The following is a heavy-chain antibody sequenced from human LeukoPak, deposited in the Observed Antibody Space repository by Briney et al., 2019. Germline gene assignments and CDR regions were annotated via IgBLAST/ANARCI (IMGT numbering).Heavy chain of an antibody. CDR3: AKTPVYDYVWGSYRYPTAGFDY. J-gene: IGHJ4*02. V-gene: IGHV3-23*01. Sequence: PGGSLILSCAASGFTFSSYAMSWVRQAPGKGLEWVSAISGSGGSTYYADSVKGRFTISRDNSKNTLYLQMNSLRAEDTAVYYCAKTPVYDYVWGSYRYPTAGFDYWGQGTLVTVSS. D-gene: IGHD3-16*02. CDR2: ISGSGGST. CDR1: GFTFSSYA.